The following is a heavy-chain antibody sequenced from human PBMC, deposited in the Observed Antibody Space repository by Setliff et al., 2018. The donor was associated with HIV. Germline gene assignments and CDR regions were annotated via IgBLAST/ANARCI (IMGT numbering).Heavy chain of an antibody. J-gene: IGHJ6*03. CDR2: IYTSGST. V-gene: IGHV4-4*07. Sequence: PSETLSLTCTVSGGSISSYYWSWIRQPAWKGLEWIGHIYTSGSTNYNPSLKSRVTMSVDTSKNQFSLKLSSVTAADTAVYYCARDVPWGGYYYYMDVWGKGTTVTVSS. CDR3: ARDVPWGGYYYYMDV. CDR1: GGSISSYY. D-gene: IGHD3-16*01.